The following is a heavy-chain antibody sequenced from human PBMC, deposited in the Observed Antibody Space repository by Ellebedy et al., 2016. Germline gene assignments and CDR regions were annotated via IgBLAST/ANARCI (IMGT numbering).Heavy chain of an antibody. CDR2: IADDGTDK. V-gene: IGHV3-30*02. Sequence: GGSLRLSXAAAGFTVNRYEIHWVRQSPDRGLEWVALIADDGTDKVYRDSVKGRFSVSRDNSRLRVYLQMNNLRVEDTAVYSCAKVRSPDFYYSYDLDVWGQGTTVTVSS. CDR1: GFTVNRYE. CDR3: AKVRSPDFYYSYDLDV. D-gene: IGHD5-18*01. J-gene: IGHJ6*02.